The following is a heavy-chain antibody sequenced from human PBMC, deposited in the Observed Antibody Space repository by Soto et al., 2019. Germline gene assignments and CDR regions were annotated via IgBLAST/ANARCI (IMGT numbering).Heavy chain of an antibody. D-gene: IGHD3-3*01. Sequence: GASVKVSCKASGGTLNNYAINWVRQAPGQGLEWMGGILPVSAPPDYAQKFQGRVSITADHSTSTVYMELSRLKSGDTAVYFCATDSNYDVSNSFWGQGSLVNVSX. J-gene: IGHJ4*02. V-gene: IGHV1-69*13. CDR1: GGTLNNYA. CDR2: ILPVSAPP. CDR3: ATDSNYDVSNSF.